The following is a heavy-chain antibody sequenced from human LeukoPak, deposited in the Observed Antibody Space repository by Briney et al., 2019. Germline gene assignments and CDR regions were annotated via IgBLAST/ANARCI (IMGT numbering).Heavy chain of an antibody. Sequence: SETLSLTCNVSGDSISSGPYFWGWIRQPPGKGPAWIANIHYTGRTYYNPSLKSRVTISVDTSKNQFSMRLNSVTAADTAVYYCAKTLPDEYVWGRSFDLWGQGTLVTVSS. CDR2: IHYTGRT. J-gene: IGHJ4*02. V-gene: IGHV4-39*01. CDR3: AKTLPDEYVWGRSFDL. CDR1: GDSISSGPYF. D-gene: IGHD3-16*01.